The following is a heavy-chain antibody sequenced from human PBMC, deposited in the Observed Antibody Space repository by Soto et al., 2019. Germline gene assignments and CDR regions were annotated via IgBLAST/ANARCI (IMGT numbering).Heavy chain of an antibody. Sequence: SETLSLTCAVYGGSFSGYYWSWIRQPPGKGLEWIGEINHSGSTNYNPSLKSRVTISVDTSKNQFSLKLSSVTAADTAVYYCARVGPYCSSTSCYGIRRSSYYYYYMDVWGKGPRSPSP. CDR3: ARVGPYCSSTSCYGIRRSSYYYYYMDV. CDR1: GGSFSGYY. CDR2: INHSGST. D-gene: IGHD2-2*01. V-gene: IGHV4-34*01. J-gene: IGHJ6*03.